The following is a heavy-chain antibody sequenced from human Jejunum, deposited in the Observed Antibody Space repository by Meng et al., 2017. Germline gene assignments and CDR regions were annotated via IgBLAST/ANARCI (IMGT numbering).Heavy chain of an antibody. V-gene: IGHV4-4*02. Sequence: QLQLQDSGPGMVKPSGTPSLTCGVSGGSISSSNRWSWVRQSPGKGLEWIGEMYHGGDPNYNPSLETRVPISTATSRNEFSLKLRSVTAADTAVYYCARDWGCRDGSCFSGLLEYWGQGILVTVSS. CDR1: GGSISSSNR. J-gene: IGHJ4*02. D-gene: IGHD2-15*01. CDR3: ARDWGCRDGSCFSGLLEY. CDR2: MYHGGDP.